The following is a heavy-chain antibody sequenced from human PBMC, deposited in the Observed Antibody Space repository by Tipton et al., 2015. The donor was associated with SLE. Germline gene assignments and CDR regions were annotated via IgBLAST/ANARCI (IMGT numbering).Heavy chain of an antibody. V-gene: IGHV3-48*03. J-gene: IGHJ3*02. CDR2: IRSSGSTI. Sequence: SLRLSCAASGFTLTGYEMNWVRQAPGKGLEWVSYIRSSGSTIYYANSVKGRFTISRDNAKNSLYLQMNSLRVEDTAVYYCAGSWDSIDAPDAFDIWGQGTMVPVSS. D-gene: IGHD1-26*01. CDR3: AGSWDSIDAPDAFDI. CDR1: GFTLTGYE.